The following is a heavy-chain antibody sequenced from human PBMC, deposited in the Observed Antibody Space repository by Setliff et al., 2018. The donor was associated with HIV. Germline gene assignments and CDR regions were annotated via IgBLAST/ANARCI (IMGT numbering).Heavy chain of an antibody. V-gene: IGHV4-4*07. Sequence: SETLSLTCTVSGGSIRSFFWSWIRQPPGKGLEWIGHIYTSGSTNYNPSLKSRVTMSVDTSKNQFSLNLSSVTAADTAVYYCARAPESDYGSEPIFDYWGQGTLVTVSS. J-gene: IGHJ4*02. CDR2: IYTSGST. D-gene: IGHD3-10*01. CDR1: GGSIRSFF. CDR3: ARAPESDYGSEPIFDY.